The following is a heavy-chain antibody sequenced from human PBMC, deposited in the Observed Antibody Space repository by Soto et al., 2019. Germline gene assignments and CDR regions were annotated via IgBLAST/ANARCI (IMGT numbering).Heavy chain of an antibody. CDR2: INHSGST. V-gene: IGHV4-34*01. CDR3: AILTRDYDSSGYPY. Sequence: QVQLQQWGAGLLKPSETLSLTCAVYGGSFSGYYWSWIRQPPGKGLEWIGEINHSGSTNYNPSLKSRVTISVDTSKNQFSLKLSSVTAADTAVYYCAILTRDYDSSGYPYWGQGTLVTVSS. D-gene: IGHD3-22*01. CDR1: GGSFSGYY. J-gene: IGHJ4*02.